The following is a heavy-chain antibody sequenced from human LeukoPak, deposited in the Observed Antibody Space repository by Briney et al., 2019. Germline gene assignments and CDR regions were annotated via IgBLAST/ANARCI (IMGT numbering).Heavy chain of an antibody. Sequence: GGSLRLSCAGSGFIFSNYGMSWARQAPGKGLEWVSAISGSAGSTYYADSVKGRFTISRVNSKNMLYLQMNSLRAEDTAVYYCAKERSPVTDPYFDSWGQGTLVTVSS. CDR3: AKERSPVTDPYFDS. D-gene: IGHD4-11*01. CDR1: GFIFSNYG. V-gene: IGHV3-23*01. J-gene: IGHJ4*02. CDR2: ISGSAGST.